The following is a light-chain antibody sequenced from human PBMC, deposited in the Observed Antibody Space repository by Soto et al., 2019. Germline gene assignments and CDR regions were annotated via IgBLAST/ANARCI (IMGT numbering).Light chain of an antibody. CDR2: KAS. J-gene: IGKJ2*01. Sequence: DIQMTQSPSTLSASVGDRVTITCRASQSISTWLAWYQQKPGRAPKLLIYKASSLESGVPPRFSGSGSGTECTLTISSLQPDDFATYYGQQYNSYSYTFGQGTKLEIK. CDR1: QSISTW. V-gene: IGKV1-5*03. CDR3: QQYNSYSYT.